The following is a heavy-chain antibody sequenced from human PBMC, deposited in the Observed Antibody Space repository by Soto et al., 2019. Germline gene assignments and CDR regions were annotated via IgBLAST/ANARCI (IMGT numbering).Heavy chain of an antibody. J-gene: IGHJ3*02. V-gene: IGHV3-23*01. CDR1: GFTFSSYA. D-gene: IGHD1-26*01. Sequence: AWGSLRLSCAASGFTFSSYAMSWVRQAPGKGLEWVSALSGSGGSTYYADSVKGRFTISRDNSKNTLYLQMNSLRAEDTAVYYCAKDGWELPDAFDIWGQGTMVTVSS. CDR2: LSGSGGST. CDR3: AKDGWELPDAFDI.